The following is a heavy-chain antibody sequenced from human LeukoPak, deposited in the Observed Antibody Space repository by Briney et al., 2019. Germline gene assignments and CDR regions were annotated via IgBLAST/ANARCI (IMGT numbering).Heavy chain of an antibody. CDR3: ARNSSDY. J-gene: IGHJ4*02. CDR1: GGSFSGCY. D-gene: IGHD5-18*01. CDR2: INHGGST. Sequence: SETLSLSCAVYGGSFSGCYWSWIRQPPGKGLEWIGEINHGGSTKYNPPLKSRVTISVDTSKNQFSLKLSSVTAADTAVYYCARNSSDYWGQGTLVTVSS. V-gene: IGHV4-34*01.